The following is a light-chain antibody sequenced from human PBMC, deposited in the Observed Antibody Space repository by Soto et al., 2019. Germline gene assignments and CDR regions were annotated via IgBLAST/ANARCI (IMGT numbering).Light chain of an antibody. CDR3: FSYSGTNVV. Sequence: QSALTQPASVSGAPGQSITISCTGTSSDVGSYNLVSWYQHHPGKAPKLMIYEGSKRPSVVSNRFSGSKSGNTASLTISGLQAADEADYYCFSYSGTNVVFGGGTTLNVL. CDR2: EGS. V-gene: IGLV2-23*01. CDR1: SSDVGSYNL. J-gene: IGLJ2*01.